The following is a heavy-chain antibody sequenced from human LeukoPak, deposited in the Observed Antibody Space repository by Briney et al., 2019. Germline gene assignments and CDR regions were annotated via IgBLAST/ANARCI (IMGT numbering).Heavy chain of an antibody. CDR2: IKQDGSEK. V-gene: IGHV3-7*01. D-gene: IGHD2-2*01. Sequence: GGSLRLSCAASGFTFSSYWMSWVRQAPGKGLEWVAHIKQDGSEKYYVDSVKGRFTISRDNAKNSLYLQMNSLRAEDTAVYYCARGDVGTRYCSSTSCYAFDYWGQGTLVTVSS. CDR1: GFTFSSYW. CDR3: ARGDVGTRYCSSTSCYAFDY. J-gene: IGHJ4*02.